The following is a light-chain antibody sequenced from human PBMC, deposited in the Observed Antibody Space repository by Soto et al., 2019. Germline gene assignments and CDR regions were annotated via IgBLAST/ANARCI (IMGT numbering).Light chain of an antibody. CDR2: AAT. V-gene: IGKV1-39*01. CDR3: QQSYNSPYT. Sequence: DIQMTQSPSSLSASLGDRVTITCRASQSINNYLNWYQQEEGKALKLLIYAATSLQSGVPSRFSGSGSGTEFTLTISSLQPGDFATYYCQQSYNSPYTFGLGTKLEIK. CDR1: QSINNY. J-gene: IGKJ2*01.